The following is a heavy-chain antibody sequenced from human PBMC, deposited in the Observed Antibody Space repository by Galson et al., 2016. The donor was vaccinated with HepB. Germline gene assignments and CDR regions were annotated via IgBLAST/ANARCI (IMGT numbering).Heavy chain of an antibody. CDR3: AKRAHATGDYCGMDV. Sequence: SLRLSCAASGFTFSTYGMHWVRQAPGKGLEWVAVIWHDGSNKYYADSVKGRFTISRDSSTLYLQMNGLRAEDTAVYYCAKRAHATGDYCGMDVWGQGTTVTVSS. CDR1: GFTFSTYG. CDR2: IWHDGSNK. D-gene: IGHD2-15*01. V-gene: IGHV3-33*06. J-gene: IGHJ6*02.